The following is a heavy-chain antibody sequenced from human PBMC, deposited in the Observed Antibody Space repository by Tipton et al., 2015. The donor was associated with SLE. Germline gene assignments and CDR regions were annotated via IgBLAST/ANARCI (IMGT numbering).Heavy chain of an antibody. CDR3: ARVGEPNHYDFWSGYHYWYFDP. J-gene: IGHJ2*01. Sequence: TLSLTCTVSGGSISSSSYYWGWIRQPPGKGLEWIGSIYYSGSTYYNPSLKSRVTISVDTSKNQFSLKLSSVTAADTAVYYCARVGEPNHYDFWSGYHYWYFDPWGRGTLVTVSS. V-gene: IGHV4-39*07. CDR2: IYYSGST. D-gene: IGHD3-3*01. CDR1: GGSISSSSYY.